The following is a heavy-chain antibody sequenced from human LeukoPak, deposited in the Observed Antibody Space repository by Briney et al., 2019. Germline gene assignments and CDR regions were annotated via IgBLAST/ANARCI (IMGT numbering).Heavy chain of an antibody. D-gene: IGHD1-26*01. J-gene: IGHJ4*02. CDR1: GFTFDDYA. CDR2: ISSSSSYI. Sequence: PGRSLRLSCAASGFTFDDYAMHWVRQAPGKGLEWVSSISSSSSYIYYADSVKGRFTISRDNAKNSLYLQMNSLRAEDTAVYYCARVLVGATDYWGQGTLVTVSS. CDR3: ARVLVGATDY. V-gene: IGHV3-21*01.